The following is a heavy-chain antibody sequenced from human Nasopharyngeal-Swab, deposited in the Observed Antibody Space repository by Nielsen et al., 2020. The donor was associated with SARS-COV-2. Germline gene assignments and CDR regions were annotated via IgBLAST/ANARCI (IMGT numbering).Heavy chain of an antibody. J-gene: IGHJ4*02. CDR3: ARGLYSSSRYAAFYDY. D-gene: IGHD6-13*01. Sequence: SETLSLTCAVYGGSFSGYYWSWIRQPPGKGLEWIGEINHSGSTNYNPSLKSRVTIPVDTSKNQFSLKLSSVTAADTTVYYCARGLYSSSRYAAFYDYWGQGTLVTVSS. CDR1: GGSFSGYY. V-gene: IGHV4-34*01. CDR2: INHSGST.